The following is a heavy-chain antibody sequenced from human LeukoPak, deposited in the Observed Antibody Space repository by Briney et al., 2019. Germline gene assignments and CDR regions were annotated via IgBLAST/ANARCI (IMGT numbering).Heavy chain of an antibody. CDR3: ARLSGGWYGGFDY. J-gene: IGHJ4*02. V-gene: IGHV4-31*03. Sequence: SETLSLTCTVSGGFISSGGYYWSWIRQHPGKGLEWIGYIYYSGSTYYNPSLKSRVTISVDTSKNQFSLKLSSVTAADTAVYYCARLSGGWYGGFDYWGQGTLVTVSS. CDR1: GGFISSGGYY. CDR2: IYYSGST. D-gene: IGHD6-19*01.